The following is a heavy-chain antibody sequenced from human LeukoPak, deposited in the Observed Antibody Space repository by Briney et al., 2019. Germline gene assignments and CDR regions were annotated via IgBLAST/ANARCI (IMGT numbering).Heavy chain of an antibody. D-gene: IGHD6-19*01. CDR2: FDPEDGET. CDR3: ARDHIAVAGTFDP. J-gene: IGHJ5*02. V-gene: IGHV1-24*01. Sequence: ASVKVSCKVSGYTLTELSMHWVRQAPGKGLEWMGGFDPEDGETIYAQKFQGRVTITADESTSTAYMELSSLRSEDTAVYYCARDHIAVAGTFDPWGQGTLVTVSS. CDR1: GYTLTELS.